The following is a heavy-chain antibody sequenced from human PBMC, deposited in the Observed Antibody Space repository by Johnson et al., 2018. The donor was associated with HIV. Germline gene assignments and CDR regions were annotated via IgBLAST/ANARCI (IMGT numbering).Heavy chain of an antibody. Sequence: QVQLVESGGGVVQPERSLRLSCSASAFTFSRHAMHWVRQAPGKGPEWVACISYDGSNKYYADSVKGRFTISRDNSKNTLYLQMNSLRAEDTAVYYCARGGEYSSSLYAFDIWGQGTMVTVSS. J-gene: IGHJ3*02. CDR2: ISYDGSNK. CDR3: ARGGEYSSSLYAFDI. D-gene: IGHD6-13*01. V-gene: IGHV3-30*04. CDR1: AFTFSRHA.